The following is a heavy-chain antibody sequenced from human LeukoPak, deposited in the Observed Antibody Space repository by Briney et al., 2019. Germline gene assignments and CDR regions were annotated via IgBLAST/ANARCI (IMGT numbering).Heavy chain of an antibody. D-gene: IGHD3-10*01. CDR3: ARNLWFGESSDAFDM. J-gene: IGHJ3*02. CDR1: GFTVSSNY. CDR2: IYSGGST. V-gene: IGHV3-53*01. Sequence: GGSLRLSCAASGFTVSSNYMSWVRQAPGKGLECISVIYSGGSTDYADSVKGRLTISRDNSKNTLYLQMNSLRAEDTAVYYCARNLWFGESSDAFDMWGQGTMVTVSS.